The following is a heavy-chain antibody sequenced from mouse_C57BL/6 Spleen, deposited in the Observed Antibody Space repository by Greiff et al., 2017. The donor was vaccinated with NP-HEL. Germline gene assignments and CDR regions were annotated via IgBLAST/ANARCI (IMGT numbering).Heavy chain of an antibody. J-gene: IGHJ2*01. Sequence: QVQLQQSGPELVKPGASVKISCKASGYAFSSSWMNWVKQRPGKGLEWIGRIYPGDGDTNYNRKFKGKATLTADKSSRTAYMQLSSLTSEDSAVYFCARKGYGSPYYFDYWGQGTTLTVSS. V-gene: IGHV1-82*01. CDR1: GYAFSSSW. CDR2: IYPGDGDT. CDR3: ARKGYGSPYYFDY. D-gene: IGHD1-1*01.